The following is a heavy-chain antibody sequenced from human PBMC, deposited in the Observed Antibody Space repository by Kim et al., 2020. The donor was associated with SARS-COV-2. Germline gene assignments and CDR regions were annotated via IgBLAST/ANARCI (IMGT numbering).Heavy chain of an antibody. Sequence: SETLSLTCTVSGGSISSSSYYWGWIRQPPGKGLEWIGSIYYSGSTYYNPSLKSRVTISVDTSKNQFSLKLSSVTAADTAVYYCARRGIAAAGTTEPFDYWGQGTLVTVSS. V-gene: IGHV4-39*01. CDR2: IYYSGST. CDR3: ARRGIAAAGTTEPFDY. CDR1: GGSISSSSYY. J-gene: IGHJ4*02. D-gene: IGHD6-13*01.